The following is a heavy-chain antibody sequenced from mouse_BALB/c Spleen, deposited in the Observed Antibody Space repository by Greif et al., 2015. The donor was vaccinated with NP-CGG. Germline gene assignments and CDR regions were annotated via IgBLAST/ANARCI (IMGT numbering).Heavy chain of an antibody. J-gene: IGHJ4*01. CDR1: GFTFSDYY. V-gene: IGHV5-4*02. CDR2: ISDGGSYT. D-gene: IGHD2-14*01. Sequence: EVQLVESGGGLVKPGGSLKLSCAASGFTFSDYYMYWVRQTPEKRLEWVATISDGGSYTYYPDSVKGRFTISRDNAKNNLYLQMSSLKSEDTAMYYCARDLGYDGGGRYARDYWGQGTSVTVSS. CDR3: ARDLGYDGGGRYARDY.